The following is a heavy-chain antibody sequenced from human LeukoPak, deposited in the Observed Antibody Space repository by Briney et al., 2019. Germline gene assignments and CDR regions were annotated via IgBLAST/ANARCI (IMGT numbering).Heavy chain of an antibody. V-gene: IGHV3-30*02. CDR2: IRYDGSNK. Sequence: GGSLRLSCAASGFTFSSFGMHWVRQAPGKGLEWLAFIRYDGSNKYYADSVKGRFTISRDNSKNTLYLQMNSLRAEDTAVYYCAKDLIAFCSGGSCYPIDYWGQGTLVTVSS. CDR3: AKDLIAFCSGGSCYPIDY. CDR1: GFTFSSFG. D-gene: IGHD2-15*01. J-gene: IGHJ4*02.